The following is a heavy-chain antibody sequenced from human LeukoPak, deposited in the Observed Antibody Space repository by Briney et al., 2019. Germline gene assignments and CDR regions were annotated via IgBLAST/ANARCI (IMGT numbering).Heavy chain of an antibody. CDR2: ISYDGNNK. Sequence: GGSLRLSCAASGFTFSTYAMHWVRQAPGKGLEWVAVISYDGNNKYYADSVKGRFTISRDNSKNTLYLQMNSLRAEDTAVYYCARATNAYSNGRPYYYYGLDVWGQGTTVTVSS. CDR1: GFTFSTYA. V-gene: IGHV3-30-3*01. CDR3: ARATNAYSNGRPYYYYGLDV. J-gene: IGHJ6*02. D-gene: IGHD2/OR15-2a*01.